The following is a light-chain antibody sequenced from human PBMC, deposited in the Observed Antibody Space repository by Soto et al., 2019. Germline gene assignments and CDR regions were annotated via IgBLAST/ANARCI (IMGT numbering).Light chain of an antibody. V-gene: IGKV3-20*01. J-gene: IGKJ1*01. CDR2: GAS. Sequence: ENLLTQSPGTLSLSPGEGATLPCRASRGVSANYLAWYQQKPGQAPTLLIYGASIRAAGIPDRSSGSGSGTDFTLTIRRLEPEDFAVYYCQQYGSSPRTFGQGTKVDIK. CDR1: RGVSANY. CDR3: QQYGSSPRT.